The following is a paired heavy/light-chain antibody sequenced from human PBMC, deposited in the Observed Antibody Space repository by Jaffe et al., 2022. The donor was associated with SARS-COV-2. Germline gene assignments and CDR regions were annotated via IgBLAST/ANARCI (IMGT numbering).Heavy chain of an antibody. D-gene: IGHD3-10*01. V-gene: IGHV3-21*04. Sequence: EVQLVESGGGLVKPGGSLRLSCAASGFTLSDFGLTWVRQAPGKGLEWVSFIDNSGHIYFADSVKGRFTISRDNAKNLLYLEMNSLRADDTAVYHCASDRLRDGRNGEATLWGQGTRVTVSS. CDR2: IDNSGHI. J-gene: IGHJ4*02. CDR3: ASDRLRDGRNGEATL. CDR1: GFTLSDFG.
Light chain of an antibody. CDR1: QGITKW. CDR2: AAS. Sequence: DIQMTQSPSSLSAFVGDTVTITCRASQGITKWLAWYQLKPGKAPKSLIFAASLLHSGVPSRFSGSGYGTHFTLTISSLQPEDVATYCCQQYDSFPLTFGQGTRLEIK. CDR3: QQYDSFPLT. J-gene: IGKJ5*01. V-gene: IGKV1D-16*01.